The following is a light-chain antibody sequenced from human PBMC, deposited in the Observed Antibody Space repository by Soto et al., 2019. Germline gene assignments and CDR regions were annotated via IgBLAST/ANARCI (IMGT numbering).Light chain of an antibody. Sequence: DIQMTQSPSTLSASVGDRVTITCRASQSISSWLAWYQQKPGKAPKLLIYKASSLESGVPSRFSGSGSGTEFTLTSSSLQPDDFATYYCQQYNRPLTFGQGTKVEIK. CDR2: KAS. V-gene: IGKV1-5*03. CDR1: QSISSW. J-gene: IGKJ1*01. CDR3: QQYNRPLT.